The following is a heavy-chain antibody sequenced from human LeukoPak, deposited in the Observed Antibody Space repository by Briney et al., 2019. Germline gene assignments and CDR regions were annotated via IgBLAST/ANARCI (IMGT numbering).Heavy chain of an antibody. CDR2: IIPIFGSA. CDR3: ARVVTPRYCSTTSCYWKGWFDP. CDR1: RDTFINNV. Sequence: GASVKVSCKASRDTFINNVISWLRQVPGQGLEWMGGIIPIFGSAAYAQKFQGRVTITADESTSTAYMDLSSLRSEDTAVYSCARVVTPRYCSTTSCYWKGWFDPWGQGTLVTVSS. V-gene: IGHV1-69*13. D-gene: IGHD2-2*01. J-gene: IGHJ5*02.